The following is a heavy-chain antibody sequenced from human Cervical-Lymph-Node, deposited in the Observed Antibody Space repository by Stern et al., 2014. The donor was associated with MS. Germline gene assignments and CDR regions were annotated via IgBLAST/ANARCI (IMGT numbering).Heavy chain of an antibody. D-gene: IGHD2-15*01. CDR2: IIPIFGTA. CDR1: GVTFSTYA. Sequence: QVQLVQSGAEVKKPGSSVKVSCKASGVTFSTYAISWVRQAPGQGLEWRGGIIPIFGTANYAQKFQGRVTIIADESTSTVYMELSSLRSEDAAVYYCARKLCSGGSCYFYGMDVWGQGTTVTVSS. CDR3: ARKLCSGGSCYFYGMDV. J-gene: IGHJ6*02. V-gene: IGHV1-69*01.